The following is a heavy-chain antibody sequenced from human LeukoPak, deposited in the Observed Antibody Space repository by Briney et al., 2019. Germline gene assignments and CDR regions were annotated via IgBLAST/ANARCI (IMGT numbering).Heavy chain of an antibody. V-gene: IGHV4-38-2*02. CDR1: GYSNSSGYY. J-gene: IGHJ4*02. D-gene: IGHD1-26*01. CDR2: IYHSGST. CDR3: ARQRGTS. Sequence: PSETLSLTCTVSGYSNSSGYYWGWIRQPPGKGLEWIGSIYHSGSTYYNPSLKSRVTISVDTSKNQFSLKLSSVTAADTAVYYCARQRGTSWGQGTLVTVSS.